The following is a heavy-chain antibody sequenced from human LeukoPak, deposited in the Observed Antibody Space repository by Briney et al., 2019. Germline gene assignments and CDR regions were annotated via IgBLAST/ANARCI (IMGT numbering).Heavy chain of an antibody. CDR3: ARGVPYCTNGVCSEGDFDY. CDR2: INPSGGST. CDR1: GYTFTSYY. V-gene: IGHV1-46*01. D-gene: IGHD2-8*01. Sequence: ASVKVSCKASGYTFTSYYMHWVRQAPGQGLEWMGIINPSGGSTSYAQKFQGRVTMTRDTSTSTVYMELSSLRSEDTAVYYCARGVPYCTNGVCSEGDFDYWGQGTLVTVSS. J-gene: IGHJ4*02.